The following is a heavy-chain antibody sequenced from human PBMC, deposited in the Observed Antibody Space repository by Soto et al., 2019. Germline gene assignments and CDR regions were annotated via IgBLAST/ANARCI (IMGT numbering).Heavy chain of an antibody. Sequence: QVQLVESGGGVVQPGRSLRLSCAASGFTFSSYAMHWVRQAPGKGLGWVAVISYDGSNKYYANSVKGRFTISRDNSKNTLYLQMNSLRAEDTAVYYCARDPPIVVVVAATPYFDYWGQGTLVTVSS. J-gene: IGHJ4*02. D-gene: IGHD2-15*01. CDR3: ARDPPIVVVVAATPYFDY. V-gene: IGHV3-30-3*01. CDR1: GFTFSSYA. CDR2: ISYDGSNK.